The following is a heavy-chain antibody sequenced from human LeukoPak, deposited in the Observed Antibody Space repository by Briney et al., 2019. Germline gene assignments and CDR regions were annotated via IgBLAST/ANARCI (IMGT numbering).Heavy chain of an antibody. D-gene: IGHD3-9*01. CDR3: AKWGDYDVLTGYYVSDF. V-gene: IGHV3-23*01. CDR2: ISGRSDNT. CDR1: GFIFSNYA. Sequence: GGSLTLSCAPSGFIFSNYAMPWVRQSPGKELEWVSAISGRSDNTYYAYSVKGRFTLSRDSSKNTLYLQMNSLIADDTAVYYCAKWGDYDVLTGYYVSDFWGPRTPVTVSS. J-gene: IGHJ4*02.